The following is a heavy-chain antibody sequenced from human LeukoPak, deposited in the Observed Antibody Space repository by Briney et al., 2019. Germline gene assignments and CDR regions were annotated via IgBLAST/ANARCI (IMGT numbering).Heavy chain of an antibody. D-gene: IGHD3-22*01. CDR3: ARDGPYYYDSSGYSRTDAFDI. CDR1: GFTFSSYW. J-gene: IGHJ3*02. Sequence: PGGSLRLSCAASGFTFSSYWMHWVRQAPGKGLVWVSRINTDGSSTSYADSVKGRFTISRDNAKNTLYLQMNSLRAEDTAVYYCARDGPYYYDSSGYSRTDAFDIWGQGTMVNVSS. V-gene: IGHV3-74*01. CDR2: INTDGSST.